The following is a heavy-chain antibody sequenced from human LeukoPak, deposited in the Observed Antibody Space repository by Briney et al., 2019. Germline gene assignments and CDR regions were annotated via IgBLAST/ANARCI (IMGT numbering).Heavy chain of an antibody. J-gene: IGHJ4*02. CDR2: IWYDGSIK. V-gene: IGHV3-33*06. CDR1: GFTSSSYG. D-gene: IGHD6-19*01. CDR3: AKGGGAVAGTGSYYFDY. Sequence: GGSLRLSCAASGFTSSSYGMLWVRHIPGKGLEWVAVIWYDGSIKYYSDPVKGRFTVSRDNSKNTLYLQMNSLRAEDTAVYYCAKGGGAVAGTGSYYFDYWGQGTLVTVSS.